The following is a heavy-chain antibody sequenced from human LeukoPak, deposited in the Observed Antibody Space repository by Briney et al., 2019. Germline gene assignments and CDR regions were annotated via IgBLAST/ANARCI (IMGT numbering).Heavy chain of an antibody. Sequence: GGSLRLSCAASGFTFSGYGMHWVRQAPGKGLEWVAFIRYDGGNKYYADSVKVRFTISRDDSKKMLYLQMNSLRAEDTAVYYCGRDSPAGNWFDPWGQGTLVTVSS. V-gene: IGHV3-30*02. J-gene: IGHJ5*02. CDR2: IRYDGGNK. CDR3: GRDSPAGNWFDP. D-gene: IGHD3-10*01. CDR1: GFTFSGYG.